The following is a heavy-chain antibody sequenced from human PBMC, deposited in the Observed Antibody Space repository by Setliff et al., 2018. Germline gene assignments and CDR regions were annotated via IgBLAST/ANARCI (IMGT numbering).Heavy chain of an antibody. CDR3: ARDRSDGLDSFDY. CDR1: GASISSGQNY. CDR2: VFATGNT. V-gene: IGHV4-61*09. Sequence: PSETLSLTCTVSGASISSGQNYWSWIRQPAGKGLEWIGHVFATGNTEYNPSLESRVTFSVDTSKNQFSLKLTSVTVADSAVYYCARDRSDGLDSFDYWGQGAQVTVSS. D-gene: IGHD6-6*01. J-gene: IGHJ4*02.